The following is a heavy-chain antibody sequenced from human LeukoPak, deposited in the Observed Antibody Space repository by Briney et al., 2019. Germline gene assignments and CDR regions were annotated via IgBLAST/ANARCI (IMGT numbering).Heavy chain of an antibody. CDR1: GDSVSSNSAA. CDR2: TYYRSKWYN. V-gene: IGHV6-1*01. D-gene: IGHD3-10*01. J-gene: IGHJ4*02. CDR3: AKDLMMVRGVIITYSVLDY. Sequence: SQTLSLTCAISGDSVSSNSAAWNWIRQSPSRGLEWLGRTYYRSKWYNDYAVSVKSRITFNPDTSKNQFSLQLNSVTPEDTAVYYCAKDLMMVRGVIITYSVLDYWGQGTLVTVSS.